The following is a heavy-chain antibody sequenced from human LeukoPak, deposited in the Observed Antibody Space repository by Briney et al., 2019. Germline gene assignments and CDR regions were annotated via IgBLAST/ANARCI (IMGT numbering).Heavy chain of an antibody. CDR1: GFAFNEYN. D-gene: IGHD5-18*01. V-gene: IGHV3-30*04. CDR3: ARDFSARYTIDY. J-gene: IGHJ4*02. CDR2: IFYDGSSK. Sequence: GGSLRLSCAASGFAFNEYNMHWVRQAPGKGLEWVTFIFYDGSSKKEADSVKGRFSISRDNSKNTVYLQMNSLRPEDTAVYYCARDFSARYTIDYWGQGTLVTVSS.